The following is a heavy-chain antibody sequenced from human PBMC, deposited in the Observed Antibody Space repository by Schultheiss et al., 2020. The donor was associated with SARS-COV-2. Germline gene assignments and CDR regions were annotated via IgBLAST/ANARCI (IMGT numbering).Heavy chain of an antibody. CDR2: IIPIFGTV. J-gene: IGHJ5*02. V-gene: IGHV1-69*13. CDR3: ARGTHSRRPNNWFDP. D-gene: IGHD6-13*01. Sequence: SVKVSCKASGGTFSSYAISWVRQAPGQGLEWMGGIIPIFGTVNYGQKFQGRVTITADESTSTAYMELSSLRSEDTAVYYCARGTHSRRPNNWFDPWGQGTLVTVSS. CDR1: GGTFSSYA.